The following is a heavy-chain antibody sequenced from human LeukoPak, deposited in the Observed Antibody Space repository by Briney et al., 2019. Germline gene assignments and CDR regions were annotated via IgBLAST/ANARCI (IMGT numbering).Heavy chain of an antibody. V-gene: IGHV3-48*04. J-gene: IGHJ4*02. CDR1: GFTFRSYW. Sequence: GGSLRLSCADSGFTFRSYWMHWVRQVPGKGLEWVSYISSSGSTIYYADSVKGRFTISRDNAKNSLYLQMNSLRAEDTAVYYCARDFNTGDTAMVSPSGYWGQGTLVTVSS. D-gene: IGHD5-18*01. CDR3: ARDFNTGDTAMVSPSGY. CDR2: ISSSGSTI.